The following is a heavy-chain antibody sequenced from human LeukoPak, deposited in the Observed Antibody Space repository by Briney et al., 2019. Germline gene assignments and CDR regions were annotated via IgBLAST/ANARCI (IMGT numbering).Heavy chain of an antibody. J-gene: IGHJ4*02. CDR2: VKQDGSEK. Sequence: HLGGSLRLSCAASGFTFSSYWMNWLRQAPGKGLEWVANVKQDGSEKYYVDSVKGRFTISRDNAKNSLYLQMNSLRAEDTAVYYCASFYDSTDYWGQGTLVTVSS. CDR1: GFTFSSYW. V-gene: IGHV3-7*01. D-gene: IGHD3-22*01. CDR3: ASFYDSTDY.